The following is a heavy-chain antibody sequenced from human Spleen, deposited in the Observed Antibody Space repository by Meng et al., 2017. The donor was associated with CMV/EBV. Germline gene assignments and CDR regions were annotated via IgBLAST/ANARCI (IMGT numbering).Heavy chain of an antibody. D-gene: IGHD1-26*01. V-gene: IGHV3-21*01. J-gene: IGHJ4*02. CDR1: GFTFSSYS. Sequence: GGSLRLSCAASGFTFSSYSMNWVRQAPGKGLEWVSSISSSSSYIYYADSVKGRFTISRDNAKNSLYLQMNSLRAEDTAVYYCARDRTVAWEPLDYWGQGTLVTVSS. CDR2: ISSSSSYI. CDR3: ARDRTVAWEPLDY.